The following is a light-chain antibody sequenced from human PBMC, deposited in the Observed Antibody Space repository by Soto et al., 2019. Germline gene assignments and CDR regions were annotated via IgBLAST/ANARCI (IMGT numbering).Light chain of an antibody. CDR1: SSNIGNNY. V-gene: IGLV1-51*02. Sequence: QPVLTQPPSVSAAPGQKVTISCSGSSSNIGNNYVSWYQQLPGTAPKLLIYENNKRPSGIPDRFSGSKSGTSATLGITGLQTGDEADYYCGTWDSSLSANWVFGGGTKVTVL. J-gene: IGLJ3*02. CDR2: ENN. CDR3: GTWDSSLSANWV.